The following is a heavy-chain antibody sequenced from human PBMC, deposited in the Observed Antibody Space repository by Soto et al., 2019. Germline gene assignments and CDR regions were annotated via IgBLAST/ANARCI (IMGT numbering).Heavy chain of an antibody. V-gene: IGHV1-69*01. CDR1: GGTFSSYA. J-gene: IGHJ4*02. D-gene: IGHD5-12*01. CDR3: ARGGKGDGYIVPFDY. Sequence: QVQLVQSGAEVKKPGSSVKVSCKASGGTFSSYAISWVRQAHGQGLEWMGGIITISGTANYALKFQGRVTITADESTCRVYMELSGLRSDDTAVHSCARGGKGDGYIVPFDYWGQGTLVTVSS. CDR2: IITISGTA.